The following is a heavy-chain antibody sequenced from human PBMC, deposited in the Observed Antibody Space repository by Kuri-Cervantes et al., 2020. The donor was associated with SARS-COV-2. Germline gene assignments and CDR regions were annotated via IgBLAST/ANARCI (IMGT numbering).Heavy chain of an antibody. J-gene: IGHJ5*02. CDR1: GFPFSDYA. D-gene: IGHD2-2*01. CDR3: AKAGGIEIPAATNWFDP. Sequence: GESLKISCAVPGFPFSDYAMSWVRQAPGKGLEWVSGIGGSGGNTYYADSVKGRFTISRDNSKNTLYLQMTSLSAGDTAIYYCAKAGGIEIPAATNWFDPWGQGTLVTVSS. CDR2: IGGSGGNT. V-gene: IGHV3-23*01.